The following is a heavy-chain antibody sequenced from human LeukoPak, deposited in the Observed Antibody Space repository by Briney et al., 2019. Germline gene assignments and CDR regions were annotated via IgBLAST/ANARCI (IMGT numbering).Heavy chain of an antibody. CDR1: GFTISNTG. Sequence: GGSLRLSCAVSGFTISNTGMSWVRQVPGKGPEWVLVSYSGGTTYYADPVKGRFTVSRDTSKNTLYLQMNSLRVEDTAVYHCRGWLGSFDVWGQGTMVTVSS. D-gene: IGHD6-19*01. V-gene: IGHV3-53*01. CDR3: RGWLGSFDV. CDR2: SYSGGTT. J-gene: IGHJ3*01.